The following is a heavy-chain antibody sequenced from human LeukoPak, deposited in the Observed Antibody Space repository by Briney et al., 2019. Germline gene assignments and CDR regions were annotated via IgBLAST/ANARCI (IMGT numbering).Heavy chain of an antibody. CDR3: AKFEPWCYCFDC. V-gene: IGHV4-61*01. D-gene: IGHD2-8*01. Sequence: SETLSLTCTVSGGSVSSGSYYWSWIRQPPGKGLEWIGFIYYSGNTNYNPSLKSRVTISVDTSKNQFSLKLTSVTAADTAVYYCAKFEPWCYCFDCWGQGTLVTVSS. CDR2: IYYSGNT. CDR1: GGSVSSGSYY. J-gene: IGHJ4*02.